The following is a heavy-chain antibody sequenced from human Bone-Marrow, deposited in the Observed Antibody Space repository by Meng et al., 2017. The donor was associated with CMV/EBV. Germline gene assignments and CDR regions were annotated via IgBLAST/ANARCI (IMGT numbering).Heavy chain of an antibody. V-gene: IGHV3-23*03. CDR1: GFTFSSYA. Sequence: GESLKISCAASGFTFSSYAMSWVRQAPGKGLEWVSVIYSGGSSTYYADSVKGRFTISRDNSKNTLYLQMNSLRAEDTAVYYCAQGVDNWGQGTLVTVSS. J-gene: IGHJ4*02. CDR3: AQGVDN. CDR2: IYSGGSST. D-gene: IGHD3-16*01.